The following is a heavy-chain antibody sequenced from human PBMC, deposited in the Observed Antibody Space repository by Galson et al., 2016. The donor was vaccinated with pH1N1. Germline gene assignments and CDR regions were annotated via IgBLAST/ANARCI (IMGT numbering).Heavy chain of an antibody. V-gene: IGHV3-66*01. CDR2: IYSSGST. CDR3: ARSRGRGSPPLEY. D-gene: IGHD1-26*01. CDR1: GFTVNSNY. J-gene: IGHJ4*02. Sequence: SLRLSCAASGFTVNSNYMNWVRQAPGKGLEWVSVIYSSGSTYYADSVKGRFTISRNDSKNTVDLQMNTLRVEDTAIYYCARSRGRGSPPLEYWGQGTLVTVSS.